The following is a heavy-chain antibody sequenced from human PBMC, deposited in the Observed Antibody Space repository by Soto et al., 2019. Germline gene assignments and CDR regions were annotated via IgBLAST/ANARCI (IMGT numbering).Heavy chain of an antibody. Sequence: GASVKVSCKASGCTFTSYAMHWVRQAPGQRLEWMGWINAGNGNTKYSQKFQGRVTITRDTSASTAYMELSSLRSEDTAVYYCASSSITMDPPSYYGMDVWGQGTTVIVSS. CDR1: GCTFTSYA. CDR2: INAGNGNT. V-gene: IGHV1-3*01. CDR3: ASSSITMDPPSYYGMDV. D-gene: IGHD3-10*01. J-gene: IGHJ6*02.